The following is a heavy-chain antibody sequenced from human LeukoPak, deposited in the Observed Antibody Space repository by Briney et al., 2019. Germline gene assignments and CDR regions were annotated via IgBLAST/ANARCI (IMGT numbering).Heavy chain of an antibody. Sequence: GASVKVSCKAFGYTFSSHAMNWVRQAPGQGLEWMGRINPNSGGTNYAQKFQDRVTMTRDTSISTAYMELSRLRSDDTAVYYCARDFTTYCSNGLCLDRNWFDPWGQGTLVTVPS. CDR3: ARDFTTYCSNGLCLDRNWFDP. CDR1: GYTFSSHA. J-gene: IGHJ5*02. D-gene: IGHD2-8*01. V-gene: IGHV1-2*06. CDR2: INPNSGGT.